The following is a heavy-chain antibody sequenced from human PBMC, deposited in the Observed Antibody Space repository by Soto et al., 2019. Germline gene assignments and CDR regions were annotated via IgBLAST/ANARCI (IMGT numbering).Heavy chain of an antibody. Sequence: GASVKVSCKGSGGPFSRDAILWVREAPGQGLERMGGIIPIFGTANYAQKFQGRVTITADESTSTAYMELSSLRSEDTAVFYCASASLGVAFDTRAQGTTVTGSS. D-gene: IGHD3-3*02. CDR1: GGPFSRDA. CDR3: ASASLGVAFDT. V-gene: IGHV1-69*01. J-gene: IGHJ6*02. CDR2: IIPIFGTA.